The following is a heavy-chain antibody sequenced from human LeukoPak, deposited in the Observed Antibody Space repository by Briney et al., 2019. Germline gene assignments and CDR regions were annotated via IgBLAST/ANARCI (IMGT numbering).Heavy chain of an antibody. D-gene: IGHD2-21*02. CDR1: GFTFSSYS. CDR3: AKDRLLNCRGDCYIFDY. Sequence: GGSLRLSCAASGFTFSSYSMNWVRQTPGKGLEWVSSISGSGDSTFYADSVKGRFSISRDNSKNTLYLQVNGLRTEDTAVYYCAKDRLLNCRGDCYIFDYWGQGTVVTVSS. J-gene: IGHJ4*02. V-gene: IGHV3-23*01. CDR2: ISGSGDST.